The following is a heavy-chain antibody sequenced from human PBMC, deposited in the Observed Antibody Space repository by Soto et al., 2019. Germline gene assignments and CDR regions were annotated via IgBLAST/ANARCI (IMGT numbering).Heavy chain of an antibody. D-gene: IGHD3-3*01. Sequence: GGSLRLSCAASGFTFSSYWMHWVRQAPGKGLVWVSRINSDGSSTSYADSVKGRFTISRDNAKNTLYLQMNSLRAEDTAVYYCARAISYYDYSAWAYYYYYMDVWGKGTTVTVSS. J-gene: IGHJ6*03. V-gene: IGHV3-74*01. CDR1: GFTFSSYW. CDR2: INSDGSST. CDR3: ARAISYYDYSAWAYYYYYMDV.